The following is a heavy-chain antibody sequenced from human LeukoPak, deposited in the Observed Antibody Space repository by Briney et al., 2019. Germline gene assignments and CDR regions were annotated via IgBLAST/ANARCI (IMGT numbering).Heavy chain of an antibody. V-gene: IGHV4-30-2*01. D-gene: IGHD5-18*01. CDR1: GGSISSGGYS. CDR2: IYHSGST. CDR3: ARVRDSYGSILDY. J-gene: IGHJ4*02. Sequence: SQTLSLTCAVSGGSISSGGYSWSWIRQPPGKGLEWIGYIYHSGSTYYNPSLKSRVTISVDRSKNQFSLKLSSVTAADTAVYYCARVRDSYGSILDYWGQGTLVTVSS.